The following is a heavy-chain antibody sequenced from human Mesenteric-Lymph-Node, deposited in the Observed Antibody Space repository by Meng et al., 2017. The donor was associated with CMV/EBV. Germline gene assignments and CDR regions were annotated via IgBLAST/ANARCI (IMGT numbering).Heavy chain of an antibody. CDR3: AREFGVSTSSGYYYCGLDV. Sequence: GSLRLSCAASEFIFSTYSFNWVRQAPGKGLEWVSSISTSSDYIYYADSVKGRFSISRDNAKNSLYPQMNSLRAEDTAVYYCAREFGVSTSSGYYYCGLDVWGQGTTVTVSS. J-gene: IGHJ6*02. CDR2: ISTSSDYI. CDR1: EFIFSTYS. V-gene: IGHV3-21*01. D-gene: IGHD6-6*01.